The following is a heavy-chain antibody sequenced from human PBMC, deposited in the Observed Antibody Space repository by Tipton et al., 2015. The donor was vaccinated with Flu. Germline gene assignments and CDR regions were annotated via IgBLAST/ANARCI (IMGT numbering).Heavy chain of an antibody. J-gene: IGHJ4*02. V-gene: IGHV4-31*02. CDR3: ARDEDTSMGTH. CDR2: IHYSGST. Sequence: GASISSGGYYWSWIRQHPGKGLEWIGYIHYSGSTYYNPSLRSRVTISVDTSKNQFSLNLSSLTAADTAVYYWARDEDTSMGTHWGQGTLVTVSS. D-gene: IGHD5-18*01. CDR1: GASISSGGYY.